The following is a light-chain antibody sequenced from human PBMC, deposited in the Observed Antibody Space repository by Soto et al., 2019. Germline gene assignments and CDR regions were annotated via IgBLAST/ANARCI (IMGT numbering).Light chain of an antibody. J-gene: IGKJ1*01. CDR1: QSVSSN. CDR2: AAS. CDR3: QQYNGWPQT. Sequence: EIVMTQSPATLSVSPGERATLSCRASQSVSSNLAWYQQKPGQAPRLLIYAASTRATGIAARFSGSGSGTDFTLPISSLQSEDFAVYYCQQYNGWPQTFGQGSRVEIK. V-gene: IGKV3-15*01.